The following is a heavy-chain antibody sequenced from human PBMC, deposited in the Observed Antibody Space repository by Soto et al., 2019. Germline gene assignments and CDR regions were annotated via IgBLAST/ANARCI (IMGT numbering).Heavy chain of an antibody. J-gene: IGHJ4*02. V-gene: IGHV1-69*01. D-gene: IGHD3-3*01. Sequence: QVQLVQSGAEVKKPGSSVKVSCKASGGTFSSYAISWVRQAPGQGLEWMGGIIPIFGTANYAQKFQGRVTITADESTSTAYMGLSSLRSEDTAVYYCARGPDPPGGFWSGYYKYYFDYWGQGTLVTVSS. CDR3: ARGPDPPGGFWSGYYKYYFDY. CDR1: GGTFSSYA. CDR2: IIPIFGTA.